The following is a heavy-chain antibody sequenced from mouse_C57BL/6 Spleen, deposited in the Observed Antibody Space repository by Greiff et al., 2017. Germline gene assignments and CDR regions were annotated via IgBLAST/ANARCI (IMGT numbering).Heavy chain of an antibody. CDR1: GFSLTSYG. V-gene: IGHV2-5*01. D-gene: IGHD1-1*01. CDR3: AKNDGSSYDWFAY. Sequence: QVQLQQSGPGLVQPSQSLSITCTVSGFSLTSYGVHWVRQSPGKGLEWLGVIWRGGSTDYNAAFMSRLSITKDNSKSQVFFKMNSLQADDTAIYYCAKNDGSSYDWFAYWGQGTLVTVSA. J-gene: IGHJ3*01. CDR2: IWRGGST.